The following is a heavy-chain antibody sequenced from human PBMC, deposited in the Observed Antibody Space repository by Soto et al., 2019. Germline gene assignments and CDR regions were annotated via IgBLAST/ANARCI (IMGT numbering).Heavy chain of an antibody. CDR1: GGSFSAYY. V-gene: IGHV4-34*01. D-gene: IGHD3-3*01. J-gene: IGHJ4*02. Sequence: SETLSLTCAVYGGSFSAYYWSWIRQPPGKGLEWIGEINHSGGTSYNPSLKSRVTISVDTSKSQFSLKLTSVTAADTAVYYCAREGFLEWLSSLDYWGQGTLVTVSS. CDR2: INHSGGT. CDR3: AREGFLEWLSSLDY.